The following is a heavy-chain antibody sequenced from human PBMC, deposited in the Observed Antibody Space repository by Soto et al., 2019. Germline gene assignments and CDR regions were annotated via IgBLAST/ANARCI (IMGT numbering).Heavy chain of an antibody. V-gene: IGHV4-34*01. CDR1: GGSFSGYY. J-gene: IGHJ3*02. Sequence: QVQLQQWGAGLLKPSETLSLTCAVYGGSFSGYYWSWIRQPPGKGLEWIGEINHSGSTNYNPSLKSRFTIAVDTSKNQVSLKLSSVTAADTAVYYCARPSGHTAMVGGDAVDSWGQGTMVTVSS. CDR2: INHSGST. CDR3: ARPSGHTAMVGGDAVDS. D-gene: IGHD5-18*01.